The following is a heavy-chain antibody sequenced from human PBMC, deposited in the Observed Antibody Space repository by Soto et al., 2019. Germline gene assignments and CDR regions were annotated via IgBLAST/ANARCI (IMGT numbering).Heavy chain of an antibody. J-gene: IGHJ5*02. CDR1: GGSISSYY. CDR3: ARVLKNNWFDP. CDR2: IYYSGST. Sequence: TSETLSLTCTVSGGSISSYYWSWIRQPPGKGLEWIGYIYYSGSTNYNPSLKSRVTISVDTSKNQFSLKLSSVTAEDTAVYYCARVLKNNWFDPWGQGTLVTVSS. V-gene: IGHV4-59*01.